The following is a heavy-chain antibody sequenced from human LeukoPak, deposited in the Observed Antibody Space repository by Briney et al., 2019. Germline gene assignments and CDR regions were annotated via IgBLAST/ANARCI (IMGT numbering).Heavy chain of an antibody. CDR1: GGTFSSYA. Sequence: SVKVSCKASGGTFSSYAISWLRQAPGQGLEWMGWIIPILGIANYAQKFQGRVTITADKSTSTAYMEPSSLRSEDTAVYYCARDATPNFWSGYYLYGMDVWGQGTTVTVSS. J-gene: IGHJ6*02. D-gene: IGHD3-3*01. CDR3: ARDATPNFWSGYYLYGMDV. CDR2: IIPILGIA. V-gene: IGHV1-69*04.